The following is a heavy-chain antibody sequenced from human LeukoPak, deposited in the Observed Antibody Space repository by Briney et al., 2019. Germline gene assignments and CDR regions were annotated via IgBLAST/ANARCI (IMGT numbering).Heavy chain of an antibody. CDR3: ARDQYYDSSDYDAFDI. J-gene: IGHJ3*02. D-gene: IGHD3-22*01. Sequence: PGGSLRLSCAASGFTFSSYSMNWVRQAPGKGLEWVSSISSSSSYIYYADSVKGRFTISRDNAKNSLYLQMNSLRAEDTAVYYCARDQYYDSSDYDAFDIWGQGTMVTVSS. CDR1: GFTFSSYS. CDR2: ISSSSSYI. V-gene: IGHV3-21*01.